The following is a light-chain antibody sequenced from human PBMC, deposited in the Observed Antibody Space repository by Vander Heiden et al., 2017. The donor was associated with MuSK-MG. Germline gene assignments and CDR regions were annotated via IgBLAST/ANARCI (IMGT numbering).Light chain of an antibody. V-gene: IGKV1-39*01. CDR1: QSISSY. CDR3: RQSYSTPRT. J-gene: IGKJ1*01. Sequence: DIQMSQSPSSLSAFVGDRVTSPCRARQSISSYLNWYQQKPGKAPKLLIYAASSLQSGVPSRCSGSGSGTDFTLTMSSLQPADFATYYCRQSYSTPRTFGQGTKVEIK. CDR2: AAS.